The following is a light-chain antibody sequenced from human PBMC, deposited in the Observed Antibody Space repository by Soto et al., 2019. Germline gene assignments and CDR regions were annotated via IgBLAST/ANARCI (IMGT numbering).Light chain of an antibody. V-gene: IGKV1-8*01. J-gene: IGKJ4*01. CDR3: QPYYSYPLT. CDR1: QGISSY. Sequence: AIRMTQSPSSFSASTGDRVTITCRASQGISSYLAWYQQKPGKGPKLLICAASTLQSGVPSRFSGSGSGTDFTLTISCLQSEDFATYYCQPYYSYPLTFGGGTRWIS. CDR2: AAS.